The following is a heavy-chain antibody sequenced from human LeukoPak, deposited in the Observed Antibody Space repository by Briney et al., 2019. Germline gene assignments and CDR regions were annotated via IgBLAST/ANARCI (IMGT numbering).Heavy chain of an antibody. J-gene: IGHJ4*02. D-gene: IGHD6-13*01. V-gene: IGHV3-30-3*01. CDR3: AKDFGQLVPFDY. CDR2: ISYDGSNK. CDR1: GFTFSSYD. Sequence: PGRSLRLSCAASGFTFSSYDMHWVRQAPGKGLEWVAVISYDGSNKYYADSVKGRFTISRDNSKNTLYLQMNSLRAEDTAVYYCAKDFGQLVPFDYWGQGTLVTVSS.